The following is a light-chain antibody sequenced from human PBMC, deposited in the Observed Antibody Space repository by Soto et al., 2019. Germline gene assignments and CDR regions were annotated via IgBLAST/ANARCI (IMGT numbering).Light chain of an antibody. V-gene: IGLV7-46*01. CDR1: TGDVTNGRW. CDR3: LLFYDGVAV. CDR2: DTS. Sequence: QSAVTQEPSLTVSPGGTVTLTCGSSTGDVTNGRWPYWFQQRPGQVPRTLIHDTSNKHSWTPARFSGSLLGGKAALTLSGAQPEDEAAYYCLLFYDGVAVFGGGTQLTVL. J-gene: IGLJ7*01.